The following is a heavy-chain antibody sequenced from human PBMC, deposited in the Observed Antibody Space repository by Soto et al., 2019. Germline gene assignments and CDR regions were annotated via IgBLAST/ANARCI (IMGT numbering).Heavy chain of an antibody. D-gene: IGHD1-26*01. CDR2: ISSDGSSK. CDR3: AKDRGLAESGRWSHYYYGMDV. V-gene: IGHV3-30*18. Sequence: PGGSLRSSGVPPGFTPIKNGMHWVRQAPGQGLEWVAVISSDGSSKYYGDSVRGRFTISRDNSKNTLFLERNSLRSEDTAVYYCAKDRGLAESGRWSHYYYGMDVWGQGTTVTVSS. CDR1: GFTPIKNG. J-gene: IGHJ6*02.